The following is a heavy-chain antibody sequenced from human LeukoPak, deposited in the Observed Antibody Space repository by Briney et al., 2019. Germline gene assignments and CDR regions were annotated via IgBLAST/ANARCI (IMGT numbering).Heavy chain of an antibody. J-gene: IGHJ6*03. CDR1: GFTFSSYW. Sequence: AGSRRLAWAAAGFTFSSYWMHWVRQAPGKGLVWVSRINSGGSSTSYADSVKGRFTNSRDNAKNTLYLQMNSLRAEDPAVYYCARPHYYYYYYMDVWGKGTTVTVSS. CDR3: ARPHYYYYYYMDV. CDR2: INSGGSST. V-gene: IGHV3-74*01.